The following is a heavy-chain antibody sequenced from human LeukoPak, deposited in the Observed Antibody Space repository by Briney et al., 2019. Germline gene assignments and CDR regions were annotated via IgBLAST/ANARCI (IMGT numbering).Heavy chain of an antibody. CDR1: GFTFDDYA. CDR2: ISWNSGSI. Sequence: GRSLRLSCAASGFTFDDYAMHWVRQAPGKGLEWVSGISWNSGSIGYADSVKGRFTISRDNAKNSLYLQMNSLRAEDTAVYYCARGDYDYVWGSYRPTSPHFDYWGQGTLVTVSS. V-gene: IGHV3-9*01. CDR3: ARGDYDYVWGSYRPTSPHFDY. J-gene: IGHJ4*02. D-gene: IGHD3-16*02.